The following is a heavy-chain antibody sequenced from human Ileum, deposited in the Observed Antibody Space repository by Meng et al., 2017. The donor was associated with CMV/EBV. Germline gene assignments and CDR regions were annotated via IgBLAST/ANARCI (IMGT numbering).Heavy chain of an antibody. V-gene: IGHV3-53*01. Sequence: GESLKISCAASGFTVSSNYMSWVRQAPGKGLEWVSVIYSVSSTYYADSVKGRFTISTDKSKNTLYLQMNSLRAEDTALYYCARGGRGNSFYFPFDCWGQGTLVTVSS. CDR3: ARGGRGNSFYFPFDC. J-gene: IGHJ4*02. D-gene: IGHD3-16*01. CDR2: IYSVSST. CDR1: GFTVSSNY.